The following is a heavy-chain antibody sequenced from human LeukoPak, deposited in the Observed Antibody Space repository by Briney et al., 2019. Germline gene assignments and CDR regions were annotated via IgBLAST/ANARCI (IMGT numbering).Heavy chain of an antibody. CDR3: AKLQSDGLRTYYGMDV. D-gene: IGHD4-17*01. J-gene: IGHJ6*02. Sequence: GGSLRLSCAASGFTFSSYAMTWVRQAPGKGLEWVSASTGSGGTTYYADSVMGRITISRDNSKNTLYLQMNSLRAEDTAVYYCAKLQSDGLRTYYGMDVWGQGTTVTVSS. CDR1: GFTFSSYA. V-gene: IGHV3-23*01. CDR2: STGSGGTT.